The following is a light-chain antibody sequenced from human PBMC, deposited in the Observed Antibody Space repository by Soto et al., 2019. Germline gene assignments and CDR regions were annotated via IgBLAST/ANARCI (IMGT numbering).Light chain of an antibody. J-gene: IGKJ1*01. CDR2: DTS. CDR1: QTVSSK. V-gene: IGKV3-11*01. Sequence: ATLSSSPGERATLSCRASQTVSSKLAWYQHKPGQAPRLLIYDTSNRATGIPARFSGSGSGTDFTLTISSLEPEDFAVYYCHQRKSWPRTFGQGTKVDIK. CDR3: HQRKSWPRT.